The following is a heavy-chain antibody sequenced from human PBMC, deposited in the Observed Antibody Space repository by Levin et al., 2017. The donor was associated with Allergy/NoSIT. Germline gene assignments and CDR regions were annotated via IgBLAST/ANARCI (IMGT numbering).Heavy chain of an antibody. CDR1: RFTFDDYA. Sequence: LSLTCAASRFTFDDYAMHWVRQAPGKGLEWVSGITWNSGSIGYADSVKGRFTISRDNAKNSLYLQMNSLRAEDTALYYCAKDRYSSSWYYFDYWGQGTLVTVSS. J-gene: IGHJ4*02. D-gene: IGHD6-13*01. CDR2: ITWNSGSI. V-gene: IGHV3-9*01. CDR3: AKDRYSSSWYYFDY.